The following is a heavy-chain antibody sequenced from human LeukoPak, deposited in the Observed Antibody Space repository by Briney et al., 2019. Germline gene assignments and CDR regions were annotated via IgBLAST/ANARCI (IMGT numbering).Heavy chain of an antibody. CDR3: AKDSSSSPSVFHY. CDR2: ISGGGGST. V-gene: IGHV3-23*01. Sequence: ETLSLTCAVYGGSFSGYYWSWIRQPPGKGLEWVSTISGGGGSTYYADPVKGRFTISRDNSKNTLYLQMNSLRAEDTALYYCAKDSSSSPSVFHYWGQGTLVTVSS. D-gene: IGHD6-6*01. J-gene: IGHJ4*02. CDR1: GGSFSGYY.